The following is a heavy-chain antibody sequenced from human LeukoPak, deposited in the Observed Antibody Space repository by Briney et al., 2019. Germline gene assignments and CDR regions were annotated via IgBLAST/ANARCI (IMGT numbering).Heavy chain of an antibody. V-gene: IGHV2-70*11. D-gene: IGHD2-8*01. CDR3: AHDEGLCTNDVCYNYNFDY. CDR2: IDWDDDK. J-gene: IGHJ4*02. CDR1: GFSLSTSGMC. Sequence: SGPALVKPTQTLTLTCTFSGFSLSTSGMCVSWIRQPPGKALEWLARIDWDDDKYYSTSLKIRLTISKDTSKNQVVLTMTNMDPVDTATYYCAHDEGLCTNDVCYNYNFDYWGQGTLVTVSS.